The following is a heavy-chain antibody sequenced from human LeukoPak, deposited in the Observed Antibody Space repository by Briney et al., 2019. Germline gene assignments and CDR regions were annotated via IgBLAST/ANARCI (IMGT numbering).Heavy chain of an antibody. V-gene: IGHV4-39*07. CDR1: GGSISTSNYY. CDR3: ARAVGMVRGVIDY. CDR2: IFYSGST. D-gene: IGHD3-10*01. Sequence: SETLSLTCTVSGGSISTSNYYWGWIRQPPGKGLEWIGNIFYSGSTYYSPSLRSRVTISLDTSKNQFSLKLSSVTAADTAVYYCARAVGMVRGVIDYWGLGTLVTVSS. J-gene: IGHJ4*02.